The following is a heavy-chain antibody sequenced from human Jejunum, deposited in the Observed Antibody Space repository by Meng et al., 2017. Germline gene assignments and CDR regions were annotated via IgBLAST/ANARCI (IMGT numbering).Heavy chain of an antibody. V-gene: IGHV2-5*02. CDR1: GFSLNTRGVG. J-gene: IGHJ5*02. CDR2: IYWDDAK. Sequence: ITLKASGPPLVKPTQTLTLTCTFSGFSLNTRGVGVGWIRQAPGKAMEWLAVIYWDDAKNYSPSLETRLTITKDTSRNQVVLTMTNVDPVDTATYYCAHKSYGDYPLVAWGQGTLVTVSS. D-gene: IGHD4-17*01. CDR3: AHKSYGDYPLVA.